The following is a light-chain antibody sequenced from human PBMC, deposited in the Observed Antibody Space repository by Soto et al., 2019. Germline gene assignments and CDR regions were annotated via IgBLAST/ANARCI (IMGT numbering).Light chain of an antibody. V-gene: IGLV2-14*01. J-gene: IGLJ2*01. Sequence: GVSDRFSGSKSGNAASLTISGLQAEDEADYFCSSYTIVSTHAVFGGGTKLTVL. CDR3: SSYTIVSTHAV.